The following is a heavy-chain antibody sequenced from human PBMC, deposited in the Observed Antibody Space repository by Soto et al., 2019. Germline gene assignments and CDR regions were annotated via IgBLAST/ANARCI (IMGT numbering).Heavy chain of an antibody. CDR1: GYSFTSYW. CDR2: IDPSDSYT. V-gene: IGHV5-10-1*01. J-gene: IGHJ6*02. CDR3: AIPLHYDFWSGYDYYYGMDV. D-gene: IGHD3-3*01. Sequence: PGESLKISCKGSGYSFTSYWISWVRQMPWKGLEWMGRIDPSDSYTNYSPSFQGHVTISADKSISTAYLQWSSLKASDTAMYYCAIPLHYDFWSGYDYYYGMDVWGQGTTVTVSS.